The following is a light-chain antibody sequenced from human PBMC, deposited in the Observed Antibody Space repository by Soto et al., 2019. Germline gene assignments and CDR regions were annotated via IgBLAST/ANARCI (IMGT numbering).Light chain of an antibody. J-gene: IGLJ1*01. Sequence: QSLLTQAPSASGSPGQSFTIPCTGTKNDIGVYDFVSWYQHHPGKAPRLIIYEVVQRPSGVPDRFSGSKSGNTASLSVSGLQDADEADYFCKSYAGSNTHVFGSGRRSPS. CDR3: KSYAGSNTHV. V-gene: IGLV2-8*01. CDR1: KNDIGVYDF. CDR2: EVV.